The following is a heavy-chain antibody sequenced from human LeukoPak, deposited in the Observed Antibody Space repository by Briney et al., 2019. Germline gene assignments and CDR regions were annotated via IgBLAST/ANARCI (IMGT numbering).Heavy chain of an antibody. D-gene: IGHD4-17*01. CDR1: GFTFSSYG. J-gene: IGHJ5*02. CDR2: ISYDGSNK. Sequence: QPGGSLRLSCAASGFTFSSYGMHWVRQAPGKGLEWVAVISYDGSNKYYADSVKGRFTISRDNSKNTLYLQMNSLRAEDTAVYYCAKDLRYGDFNWFDPWSQGTLVTVSS. CDR3: AKDLRYGDFNWFDP. V-gene: IGHV3-30*18.